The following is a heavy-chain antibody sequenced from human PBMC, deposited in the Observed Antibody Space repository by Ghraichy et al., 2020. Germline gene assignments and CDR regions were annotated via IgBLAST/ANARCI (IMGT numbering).Heavy chain of an antibody. V-gene: IGHV4-4*09. J-gene: IGHJ4*02. CDR2: ISASVGT. D-gene: IGHD3-10*01. CDR3: ARAAFGSGTYHHFDY. CDR1: GASITSYY. Sequence: SQTLSLTCIVSGASITSYYWSCVRQPPGKGLEWIGYISASVGTNYNPSLKSRVTLSLDTSKNQFSLGLSSVTAADTAVYYCARAAFGSGTYHHFDYWGQGTLVTLSS.